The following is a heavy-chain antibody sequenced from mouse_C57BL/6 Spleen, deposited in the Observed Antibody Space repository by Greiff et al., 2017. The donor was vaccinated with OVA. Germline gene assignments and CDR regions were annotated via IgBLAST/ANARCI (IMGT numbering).Heavy chain of an antibody. V-gene: IGHV1-26*01. CDR2: INPNNGGT. CDR3: ARGDDYDWFAY. D-gene: IGHD2-4*01. J-gene: IGHJ3*01. Sequence: EVQLQQSGPELVKPGASVKISCKASGYTFTDYYMNWVKQSHGKSLEWNGDINPNNGGTSYNQKFKGKATLTVEKSSSTAYMELRSLTSEDSAVYYCARGDDYDWFAYWGQGTLVTVSA. CDR1: GYTFTDYY.